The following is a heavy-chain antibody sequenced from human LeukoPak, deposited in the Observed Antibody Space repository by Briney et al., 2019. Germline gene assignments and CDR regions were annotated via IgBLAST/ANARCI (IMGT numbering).Heavy chain of an antibody. J-gene: IGHJ4*02. CDR3: ARGIAVADAFDY. CDR2: ISSSGSNI. V-gene: IGHV3-48*03. Sequence: GGSLRLSCAASGFTFSSYEMNWVRQAPGKGLEWVSYISSSGSNIYYADSVKGRFTISRDNAKNSLYLQMNSLRAEDTAVYYCARGIAVADAFDYWGQGTLVTVSS. D-gene: IGHD6-19*01. CDR1: GFTFSSYE.